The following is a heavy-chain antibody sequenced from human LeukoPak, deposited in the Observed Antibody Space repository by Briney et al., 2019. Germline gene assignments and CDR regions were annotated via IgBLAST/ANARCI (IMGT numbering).Heavy chain of an antibody. J-gene: IGHJ4*02. CDR3: ARRATTERGHSYGLDF. V-gene: IGHV3-21*01. D-gene: IGHD5-18*01. CDR2: ITSTSTYT. CDR1: GFTFSNYN. Sequence: PGGSLRLSCAAPGFTFSNYNMNWVRQAPGKSLEWVSSITSTSTYTFYADSVKGRFIISRDNAENSLYLEMHSLRAEDTAVYYCARRATTERGHSYGLDFWGQGTLVTVSS.